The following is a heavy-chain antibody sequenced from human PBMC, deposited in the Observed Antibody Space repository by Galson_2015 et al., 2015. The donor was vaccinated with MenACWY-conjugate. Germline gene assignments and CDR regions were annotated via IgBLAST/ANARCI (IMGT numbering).Heavy chain of an antibody. J-gene: IGHJ4*02. D-gene: IGHD1-26*01. CDR1: GGSISSYY. CDR3: ARLRYSGSYYYFDY. CDR2: IYYSGST. V-gene: IGHV4-59*08. Sequence: ETLSLTCTVSGGSISSYYWSWIRQPPGKGLEWIGYIYYSGSTNHNPSLKSRVTISVDTSKNQFSLKLSSVTAADTVVYYCARLRYSGSYYYFDYWGQGTLVTVSS.